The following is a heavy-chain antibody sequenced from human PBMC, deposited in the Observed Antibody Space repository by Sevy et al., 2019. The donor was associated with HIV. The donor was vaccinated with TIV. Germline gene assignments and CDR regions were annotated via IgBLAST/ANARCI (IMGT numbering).Heavy chain of an antibody. CDR2: IRMNANSYAT. Sequence: GGSLRLSCAASGFTFSGSALHWVRQASGKGLEWIGRIRMNANSYATAYAASVKGRFNISRDDSKNSAYLQMNGLNTEDTAVYYCSTYLGYCRSTSCHYYFDNWGQGTLVTVSS. CDR3: STYLGYCRSTSCHYYFDN. V-gene: IGHV3-73*01. D-gene: IGHD2-2*03. J-gene: IGHJ4*02. CDR1: GFTFSGSA.